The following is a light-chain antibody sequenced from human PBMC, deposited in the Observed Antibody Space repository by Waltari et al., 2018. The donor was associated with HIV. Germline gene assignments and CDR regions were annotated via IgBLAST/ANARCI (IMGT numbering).Light chain of an antibody. J-gene: IGLJ2*01. CDR1: RSNIGAGYD. CDR3: AAWVDSRSVV. V-gene: IGLV1-40*01. CDR2: GNS. Sequence: QSVLTQPPSVSGAPGQRVTISCTGSRSNIGAGYDVPWYQQLPGTAPKLLIYGNSNRPSGVPDRFSGSKSGTSASLAISGLRSEDEAGYYCAAWVDSRSVVFGGGTKLTVL.